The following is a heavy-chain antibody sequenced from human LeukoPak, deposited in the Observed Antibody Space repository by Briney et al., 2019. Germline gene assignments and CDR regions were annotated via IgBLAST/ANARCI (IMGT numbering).Heavy chain of an antibody. CDR1: GCSISSGGYY. J-gene: IGHJ4*02. CDR3: ARGDDSSGPFDY. CDR2: IYYSGST. D-gene: IGHD3-22*01. Sequence: SQTLSLTCTVSGCSISSGGYYWSWIRQHPGKGLEWIGYIYYSGSTYYNPSLKSRVTISVDTSKNQFSLKLSSVTAADTAVYYCARGDDSSGPFDYWGQGTLVTVSS. V-gene: IGHV4-31*03.